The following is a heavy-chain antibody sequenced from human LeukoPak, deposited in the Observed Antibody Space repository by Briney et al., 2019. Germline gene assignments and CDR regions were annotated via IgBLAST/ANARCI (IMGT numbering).Heavy chain of an antibody. CDR2: IIGSGLST. V-gene: IGHV3-23*01. D-gene: IGHD3-3*01. J-gene: IGHJ4*02. Sequence: PGGSLRLSCAASGFTFSSYSMNWVRQAPGKGLKWVSAIIGSGLSTYYADSVKGRFTISRDNSKNTLYLQMNSLRAEDTALYYCAKRDYNFWSGYNYWGQGTLVTVSS. CDR1: GFTFSSYS. CDR3: AKRDYNFWSGYNY.